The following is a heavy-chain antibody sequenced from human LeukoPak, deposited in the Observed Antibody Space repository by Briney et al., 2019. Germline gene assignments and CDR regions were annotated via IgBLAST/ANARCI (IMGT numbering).Heavy chain of an antibody. CDR1: GFTFSSYA. J-gene: IGHJ4*02. CDR2: ISGSGGST. CDR3: AINDCSSTSCYFMY. Sequence: QTGGSLRLSCAASGFTFSSYAMSWVRQAPGKGLEWVSAISGSGGSTYYADSVKGRFTISRDNSKNTLYLQMNSLRAEDTAVYYCAINDCSSTSCYFMYWGQGTLVTVSS. V-gene: IGHV3-23*01. D-gene: IGHD2-2*01.